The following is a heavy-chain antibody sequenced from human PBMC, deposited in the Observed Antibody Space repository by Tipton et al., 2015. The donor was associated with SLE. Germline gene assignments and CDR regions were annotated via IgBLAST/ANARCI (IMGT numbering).Heavy chain of an antibody. CDR2: IYTSGST. V-gene: IGHV4-4*08. CDR1: DGSISSYY. J-gene: IGHJ2*01. D-gene: IGHD6-13*01. Sequence: TLSLTCTVSDGSISSYYWSWIRQPPGKGLEWIGYIYTSGSTTYNPSLKSRVTISVDTSKNQFSLKLSSVTAADTAVYYCARDRRLIAAPSFWWYFDLWGRGTLVTVSS. CDR3: ARDRRLIAAPSFWWYFDL.